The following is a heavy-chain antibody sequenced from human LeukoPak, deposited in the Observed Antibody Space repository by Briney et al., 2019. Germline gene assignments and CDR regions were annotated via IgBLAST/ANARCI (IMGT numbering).Heavy chain of an antibody. Sequence: GASVKVSCKASGYTFTSYDIKWVRQATGQGLEWMGWMNPNSGNTGYAQKFQGRVTMTRNTSISTAYMELSSLRSEDTAVLQQHSKDYYYYYYYMDVWGKGTTVTISS. CDR1: GYTFTSYD. CDR3: HSKDYYYYYYYMDV. J-gene: IGHJ6*03. CDR2: MNPNSGNT. V-gene: IGHV1-8*01. D-gene: IGHD6-13*01.